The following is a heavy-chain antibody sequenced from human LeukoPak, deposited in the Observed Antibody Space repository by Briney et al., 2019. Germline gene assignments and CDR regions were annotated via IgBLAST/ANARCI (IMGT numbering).Heavy chain of an antibody. CDR1: GDSTSSGVYS. CDR2: IYQSGNT. CDR3: ARGDDSSGPEGAFDI. D-gene: IGHD3-22*01. J-gene: IGHJ3*02. Sequence: SETLSLTCAVSGDSTSSGVYSWNWIRQPPGKGLEWIGNIYQSGNTYNNPSLRSRVTISADRSKNQFSLKLSSVTAADTAVYYCARGDDSSGPEGAFDIWGQGTMVTVSS. V-gene: IGHV4-30-2*01.